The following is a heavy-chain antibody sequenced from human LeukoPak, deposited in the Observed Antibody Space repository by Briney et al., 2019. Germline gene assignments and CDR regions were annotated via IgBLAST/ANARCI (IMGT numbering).Heavy chain of an antibody. J-gene: IGHJ6*03. Sequence: PGGSLRLSCAASGFTFSSKWMSWVRQAPGKGLEWVANIKYDGSEKYYVDSVKGRFTISRDNAKNSLYLQMNSLRAEDTAVYYCAKSYYYYYMDVWGKGTTVTVSS. CDR1: GFTFSSKW. CDR3: AKSYYYYYMDV. CDR2: IKYDGSEK. V-gene: IGHV3-7*03.